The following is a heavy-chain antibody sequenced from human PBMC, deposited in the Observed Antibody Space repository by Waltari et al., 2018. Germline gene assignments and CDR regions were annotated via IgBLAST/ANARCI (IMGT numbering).Heavy chain of an antibody. CDR1: GFSLSTSGVG. V-gene: IGHV2-5*02. CDR2: IYWDDDK. J-gene: IGHJ3*02. CDR3: AHRGTGDAFDI. Sequence: QITLKESGPTLVKPTQTLTLTCTFSGFSLSTSGVGVGWIRQPPGKALEWLAIIYWDDDKRYSPSLKSRLTITKDTSKNQVVLTMTNMDPVDTATYFCAHRGTGDAFDIWGQGTMVTVSS. D-gene: IGHD7-27*01.